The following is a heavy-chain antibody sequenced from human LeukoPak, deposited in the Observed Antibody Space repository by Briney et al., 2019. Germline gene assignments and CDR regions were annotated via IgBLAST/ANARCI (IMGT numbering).Heavy chain of an antibody. J-gene: IGHJ4*02. Sequence: QPGRSLRLSCAASGFTFSSYAMHWVRQAPGKGLEWVAVISYDGSNKYYADSVKGRFTISRDNSKNTLYLQMNSLRAEDTAVYYCGRAQNPYDSSGYYGYWGQGTLVTVSS. V-gene: IGHV3-30-3*01. CDR1: GFTFSSYA. CDR3: GRAQNPYDSSGYYGY. D-gene: IGHD3-22*01. CDR2: ISYDGSNK.